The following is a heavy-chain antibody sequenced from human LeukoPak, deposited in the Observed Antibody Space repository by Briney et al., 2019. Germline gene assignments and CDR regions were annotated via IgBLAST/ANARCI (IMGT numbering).Heavy chain of an antibody. CDR2: IGTAGDP. V-gene: IGHV3-13*05. Sequence: LGGSLRLSCAASGFTFSSYDMHWVRQATGKGLEWVSAIGTAGDPYYPGSVKGRFTISRENAKNSLYLQMNSLRAGDTAVYYCARGCQVWIQLKERCAFDIWGQGTMVTVSS. D-gene: IGHD5-18*01. CDR3: ARGCQVWIQLKERCAFDI. CDR1: GFTFSSYD. J-gene: IGHJ3*02.